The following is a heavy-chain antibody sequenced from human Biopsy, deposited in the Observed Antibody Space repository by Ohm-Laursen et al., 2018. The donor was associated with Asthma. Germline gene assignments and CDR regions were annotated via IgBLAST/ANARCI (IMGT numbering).Heavy chain of an antibody. J-gene: IGHJ6*02. CDR1: GFTFGDYW. V-gene: IGHV4-34*01. CDR3: ARGPELDV. Sequence: LRLSCSASGFTFGDYWMSWARQVPGKGLEWIGETNERGVTNNNPSLKSRVIISIDTYWNRVSLKLTSVTAADTAVYYCARGPELDVWGQGTTVTVSS. CDR2: TNERGVT.